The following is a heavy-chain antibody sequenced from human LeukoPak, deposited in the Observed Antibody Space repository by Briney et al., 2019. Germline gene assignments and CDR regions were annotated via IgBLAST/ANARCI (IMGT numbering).Heavy chain of an antibody. CDR2: IYSGGST. J-gene: IGHJ4*02. Sequence: GGSLRLSCAVSGFTVSSNYMSWVRQAPGKGLEWVSVIYSGGSTYYADSVKGRFTISRDNSKNTLYLQMDSLRAGDTAVYYCARDLGGYTDYWGQGTLVSVSS. D-gene: IGHD6-13*01. CDR3: ARDLGGYTDY. V-gene: IGHV3-53*01. CDR1: GFTVSSNY.